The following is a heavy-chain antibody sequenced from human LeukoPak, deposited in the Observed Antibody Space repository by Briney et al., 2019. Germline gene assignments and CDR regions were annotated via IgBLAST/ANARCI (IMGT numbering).Heavy chain of an antibody. Sequence: PSETLSLTCTVSGGSISSGSYYWSWIRQPAGKGLEWIGRIYTSGSTYYNPSLKSRVTISVDTSKNQFSLKLSSVTAADTAVYYCARVIAAAGPNWFDPWGQGTLVTVSS. J-gene: IGHJ5*02. CDR2: IYTSGST. D-gene: IGHD6-13*01. V-gene: IGHV4-61*02. CDR3: ARVIAAAGPNWFDP. CDR1: GGSISSGSYY.